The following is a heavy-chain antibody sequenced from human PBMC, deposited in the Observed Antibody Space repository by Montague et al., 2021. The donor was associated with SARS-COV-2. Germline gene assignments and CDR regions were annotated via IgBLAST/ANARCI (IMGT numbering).Heavy chain of an antibody. CDR3: ARGKGRSADAFDV. J-gene: IGHJ3*01. V-gene: IGHV4-59*01. CDR1: GGSISTYY. Sequence: SETLSLTCTVSGGSISTYYWSWIRQSPGKGLERIGYIYYSGNPNYNPSLTSRLSMSVDTSTNQFSLELSSVSAADTAVFFCARGKGRSADAFDVWGQGITVTVSS. CDR2: IYYSGNP. D-gene: IGHD2-15*01.